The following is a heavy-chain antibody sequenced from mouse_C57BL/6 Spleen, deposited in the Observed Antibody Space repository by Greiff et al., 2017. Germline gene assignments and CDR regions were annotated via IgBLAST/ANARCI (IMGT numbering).Heavy chain of an antibody. CDR3: AREELYGSSYFDY. CDR2: INPSSGYT. CDR1: GYTFTSYW. D-gene: IGHD1-1*01. J-gene: IGHJ2*01. V-gene: IGHV1-7*01. Sequence: QVQLQQSGAELAKPGASVKLSCKASGYTFTSYWMHWVKQRPGQGLEWIGNINPSSGYTKYNQKFKDKATLTADESASTAYMQLSSLTYEDSAVYYCAREELYGSSYFDYWGQGTTLTVSS.